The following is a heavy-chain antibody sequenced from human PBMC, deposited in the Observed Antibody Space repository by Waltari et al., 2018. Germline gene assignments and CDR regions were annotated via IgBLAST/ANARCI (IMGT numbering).Heavy chain of an antibody. CDR2: INPNSGDT. D-gene: IGHD6-19*01. J-gene: IGHJ6*02. V-gene: IGHV1-2*02. Sequence: QVQLVQSGAEATKPGASVKVSCKASGYTFPGKANARVPRAPGQGLESMGWINPNSGDTNYAQKFQGRVTLTRDTSISTAYMELSRLRSHDTAVYYCARMCCGSGWSNHYALDVWGQGTTVTVSS. CDR1: GYTFPGKA. CDR3: ARMCCGSGWSNHYALDV.